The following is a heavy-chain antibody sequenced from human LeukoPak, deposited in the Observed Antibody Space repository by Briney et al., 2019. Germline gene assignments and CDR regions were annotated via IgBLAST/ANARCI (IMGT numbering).Heavy chain of an antibody. Sequence: SETLSLTCAVYGGSFSGYYWSWIRQPPGKGLEWIGEINHSGSTNYNPSLKSRVTISVDTSKNQFSLKLSSVTAADTAVYYCARGLGGYYDSSGPDAFDIWGQGTMVTVSS. D-gene: IGHD3-22*01. V-gene: IGHV4-34*01. CDR2: INHSGST. J-gene: IGHJ3*02. CDR1: GGSFSGYY. CDR3: ARGLGGYYDSSGPDAFDI.